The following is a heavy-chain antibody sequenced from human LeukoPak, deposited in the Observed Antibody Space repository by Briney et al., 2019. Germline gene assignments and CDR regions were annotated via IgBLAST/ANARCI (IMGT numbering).Heavy chain of an antibody. Sequence: ASVKVSCKASGYSFSDYYMHRVRQAAGQGLEWLGWVHPDNGNTYYAQRFRGRVTMSRDTSTTTAYMELSGLRSNDTAVYFCATGPQNDPWGQGTLVTVSS. CDR1: GYSFSDYY. J-gene: IGHJ5*02. CDR3: ATGPQNDP. CDR2: VHPDNGNT. V-gene: IGHV1-8*02.